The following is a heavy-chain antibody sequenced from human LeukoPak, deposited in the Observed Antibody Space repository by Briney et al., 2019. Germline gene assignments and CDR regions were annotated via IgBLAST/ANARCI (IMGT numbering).Heavy chain of an antibody. V-gene: IGHV3-23*01. CDR1: GFTFNSYW. J-gene: IGHJ4*02. CDR2: ISGSGGST. Sequence: PGGSLRLSCAASGFTFNSYWMNWVRQAPGKGLEWVSAISGSGGSTYYADSVKGRFTISRDNSKNTLYLQMNSLRAEDTAVYYCACFGVVIYWGQGTLVTVSS. D-gene: IGHD3-3*01. CDR3: ACFGVVIY.